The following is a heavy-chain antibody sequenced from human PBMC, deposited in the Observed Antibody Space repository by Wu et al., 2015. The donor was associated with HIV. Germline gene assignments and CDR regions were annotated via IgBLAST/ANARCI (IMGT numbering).Heavy chain of an antibody. CDR1: GYTFTSYG. CDR2: ISAYNGNT. CDR3: ARDQYPRDRGRIWFGEEGGLVGYGMDV. Sequence: QVQLVQSGAEVKKPGASVKVSCKASGYTFTSYGISWVRQAPGQGLEWMGWISAYNGNTNYAQKLQGRVTMTTDTSTSTAYMELRSLRSDDTAVYYCARDQYPRDRGRIWFGEEGGLVGYGMDVWGQGTTVTVSS. V-gene: IGHV1-18*01. D-gene: IGHD3-10*01. J-gene: IGHJ6*02.